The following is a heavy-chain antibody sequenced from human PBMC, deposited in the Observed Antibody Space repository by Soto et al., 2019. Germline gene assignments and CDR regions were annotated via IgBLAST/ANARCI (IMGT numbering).Heavy chain of an antibody. CDR1: GGTFSSYA. J-gene: IGHJ5*02. V-gene: IGHV1-69*13. D-gene: IGHD3-3*01. CDR3: ARKLNDDFWSGYYNAWFDP. CDR2: IIPIFGTA. Sequence: SVKVSCKASGGTFSSYAISWVRQAPGQGLEWMGGIIPIFGTANYAQKFQGRVTITADESTSTAYMELSSLRSEDTAVYYCARKLNDDFWSGYYNAWFDPWGQGTLVTVSS.